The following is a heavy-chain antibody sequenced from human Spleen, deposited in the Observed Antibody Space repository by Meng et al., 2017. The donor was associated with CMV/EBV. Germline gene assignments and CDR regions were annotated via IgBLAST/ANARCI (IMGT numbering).Heavy chain of an antibody. J-gene: IGHJ4*02. CDR3: ARGGGYSYGYPPHYFDY. CDR1: GFTFSRYS. D-gene: IGHD5-18*01. CDR2: ISSSSSYI. V-gene: IGHV3-21*01. Sequence: GGSLRLSCAASGFTFSRYSMNWVRQAPGTGLEWVSSISSSSSYIYYADSVNGRFTISRDNAKNSLYLQMNTLRAEDTAVYHCARGGGYSYGYPPHYFDYWGQGTLVTVSS.